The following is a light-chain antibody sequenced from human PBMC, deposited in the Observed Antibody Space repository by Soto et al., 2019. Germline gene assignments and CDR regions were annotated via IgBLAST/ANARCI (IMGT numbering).Light chain of an antibody. J-gene: IGKJ4*01. CDR2: DAS. CDR3: QQYDTYPLT. CDR1: QTVRSY. V-gene: IGKV1-13*02. Sequence: IQMTQSPSSLSASVGDRVTITCRASQTVRSYVTWYQQKPGEAPKFLIYDASTLETGVPSRFSGSASGTEFTLTISGLQPEDVASYYCQQYDTYPLTFGGGTRVELK.